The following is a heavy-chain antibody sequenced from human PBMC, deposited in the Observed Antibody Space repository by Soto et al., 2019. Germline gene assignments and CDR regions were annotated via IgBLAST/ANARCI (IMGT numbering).Heavy chain of an antibody. D-gene: IGHD2-15*01. J-gene: IGHJ6*03. CDR3: TTAPIVVVVAATPSSVPLSSLYYYYYMDV. V-gene: IGHV3-15*01. Sequence: GGSLRLSCAASGFTFSNAWMSWVRQAPGKGLEWVGRIKSKTDGGTTDYAAPVKGRFTISRDDSKNTLYLQMNSLKTEDTAVYYCTTAPIVVVVAATPSSVPLSSLYYYYYMDVWGKGTTVTVSS. CDR2: IKSKTDGGTT. CDR1: GFTFSNAW.